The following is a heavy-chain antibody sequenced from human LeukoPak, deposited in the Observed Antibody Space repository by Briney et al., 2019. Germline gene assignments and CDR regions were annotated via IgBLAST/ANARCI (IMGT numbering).Heavy chain of an antibody. V-gene: IGHV4-59*01. Sequence: SETLSLTCSVSGGSISSYYWSWIRQPPGKGLEWIWYIYYSGSTNYNPSLKSRVTISVDTSKNPLSLKLSSVTAADTAVHYCARGRDGFLHAYWGQGTLVTVSS. CDR1: GGSISSYY. D-gene: IGHD5-24*01. J-gene: IGHJ4*02. CDR3: ARGRDGFLHAY. CDR2: IYYSGST.